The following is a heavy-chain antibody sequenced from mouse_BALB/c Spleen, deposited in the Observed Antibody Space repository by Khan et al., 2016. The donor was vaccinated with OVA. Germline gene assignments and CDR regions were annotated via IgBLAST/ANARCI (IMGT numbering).Heavy chain of an antibody. J-gene: IGHJ1*01. CDR1: GYTFTHYG. D-gene: IGHD6-2*01. V-gene: IGHV9-1*02. Sequence: LVESGPELKKPGETVKISCKASGYTFTHYGMNWVKQAPGKDLKCMGWINTYTGEPTYADDFKGRFAFSLETSASTAYLQINNLKNEDMATYFCARISSYWYFDVWGAGTTVTVAS. CDR3: ARISSYWYFDV. CDR2: INTYTGEP.